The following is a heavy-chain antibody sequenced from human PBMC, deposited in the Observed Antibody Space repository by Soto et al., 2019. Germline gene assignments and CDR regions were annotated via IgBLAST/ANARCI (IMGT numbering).Heavy chain of an antibody. CDR2: ISGSGGST. CDR3: ARGLLGRDSSGYYTDIFDY. V-gene: IGHV3-23*01. D-gene: IGHD3-22*01. J-gene: IGHJ4*02. CDR1: GFTFSSYA. Sequence: GGSLRLSCAASGFTFSSYAMSWVRQAPGKGLEWVSAISGSGGSTYYADSVKGRFTISRDNSKNTLYLQMNSLRAEDTAVYYCARGLLGRDSSGYYTDIFDYWGQGTLVTVSS.